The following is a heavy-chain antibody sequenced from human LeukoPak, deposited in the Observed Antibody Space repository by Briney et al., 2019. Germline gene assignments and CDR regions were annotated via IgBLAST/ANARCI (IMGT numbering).Heavy chain of an antibody. D-gene: IGHD4-17*01. V-gene: IGHV1-2*02. CDR3: ARDEFGDFQGFDY. CDR2: INPNSGGT. CDR1: GYTFTGYY. J-gene: IGHJ4*02. Sequence: VASVKVSCKASGYTFTGYYMHWVRQAPGQGLEWMGWINPNSGGTNYAQKFQGRVTMTRDTSISTAYMELSRLRSDDTAVYYCARDEFGDFQGFDYWGQGTRVTVSS.